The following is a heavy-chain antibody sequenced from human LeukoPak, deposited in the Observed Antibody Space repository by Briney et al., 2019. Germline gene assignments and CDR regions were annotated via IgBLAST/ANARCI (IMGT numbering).Heavy chain of an antibody. Sequence: SQTLSLTCTVSGGSISSGSYYWSWIRQPAGKGLEWIVRIYTSGSTNYNPSLKSRVTISVDTSKNQFSLKLSSVTAADTAVYYCAKTYYDFWSGYLDAFDIWGQGTMVTVSS. CDR2: IYTSGST. J-gene: IGHJ3*02. CDR1: GGSISSGSYY. D-gene: IGHD3-3*01. V-gene: IGHV4-61*02. CDR3: AKTYYDFWSGYLDAFDI.